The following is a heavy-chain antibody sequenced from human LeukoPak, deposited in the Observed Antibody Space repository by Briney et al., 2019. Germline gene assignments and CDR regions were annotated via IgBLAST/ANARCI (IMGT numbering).Heavy chain of an antibody. J-gene: IGHJ3*02. CDR1: GYTFTSYY. CDR2: INPSGGST. CDR3: AREGPLDAFDI. Sequence: GASAKVSCKASGYTFTSYYMHWVRQAPGQGLEWMGIINPSGGSTSYAQKFQGRVTMTRDMSTSTVYMELSSLRSEDTAVYYCAREGPLDAFDIWGQGTMVTVSS. V-gene: IGHV1-46*01.